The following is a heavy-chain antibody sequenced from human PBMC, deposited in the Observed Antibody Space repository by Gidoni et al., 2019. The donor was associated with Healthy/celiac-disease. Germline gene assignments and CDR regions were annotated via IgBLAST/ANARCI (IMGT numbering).Heavy chain of an antibody. CDR1: GFTFSIYW. Sequence: EVQLVESGGGLVPPGGSLRLSCAAFGFTFSIYWMRWVRQAPGKGLEWVANIRQDESEKYYVDSVKGRFTISRDNAKNSLYLQMNSLRAEDTAVYYCARIEYSSSSGWFDPWGQGTLVTVSS. J-gene: IGHJ5*02. CDR3: ARIEYSSSSGWFDP. CDR2: IRQDESEK. V-gene: IGHV3-7*01. D-gene: IGHD6-6*01.